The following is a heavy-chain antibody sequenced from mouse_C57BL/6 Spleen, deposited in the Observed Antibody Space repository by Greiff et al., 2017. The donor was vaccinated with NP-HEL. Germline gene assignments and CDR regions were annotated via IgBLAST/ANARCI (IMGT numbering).Heavy chain of an antibody. V-gene: IGHV1-59*01. D-gene: IGHD1-1*01. CDR3: ARSYGSSYGYAMDY. CDR2: IDPSGSYT. CDR1: GYTFTSYW. J-gene: IGHJ4*01. Sequence: QVQLQQPGAELVRPGTSVKLSCKASGYTFTSYWMHWVKQRPGQGLEWIGVIDPSGSYTNYNQKFKGKATLTVDTSSSTAYMQLSSLTSEDSAVYYCARSYGSSYGYAMDYWGQGTSVTVSS.